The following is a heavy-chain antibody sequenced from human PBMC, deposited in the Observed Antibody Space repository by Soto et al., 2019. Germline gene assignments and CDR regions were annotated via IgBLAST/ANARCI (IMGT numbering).Heavy chain of an antibody. V-gene: IGHV1-18*01. D-gene: IGHD1-1*01. CDR2: ISAHNGNT. CDR3: ARGRYGDY. J-gene: IGHJ4*02. Sequence: QVHLVQSGAEVKKPGASVKVSCKASGYTFTSYGITGVRQAPGQGLEWMGWISAHNGNTDYAQKLQGRVIVTRDTSTSTAYMELRSLRSDDTAVYYGARGRYGDYWGQGALVTVSS. CDR1: GYTFTSYG.